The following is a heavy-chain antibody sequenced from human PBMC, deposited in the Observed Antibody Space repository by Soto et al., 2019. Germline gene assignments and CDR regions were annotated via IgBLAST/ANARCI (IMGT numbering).Heavy chain of an antibody. Sequence: SETLSLTCSVSGGSISRYYWSWIRQPPGKGLEWIGYAYYSGDTGYNPSLKSRATMAVDTSKSQVSLKLSSVTAADTAVYYCARDRSTYGGGGTGEVKENWFDPWGQGALVTVSS. CDR2: AYYSGDT. CDR1: GGSISRYY. V-gene: IGHV4-59*01. D-gene: IGHD2-8*01. CDR3: ARDRSTYGGGGTGEVKENWFDP. J-gene: IGHJ5*02.